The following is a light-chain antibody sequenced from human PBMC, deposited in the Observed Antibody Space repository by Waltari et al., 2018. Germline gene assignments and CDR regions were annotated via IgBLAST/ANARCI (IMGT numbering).Light chain of an antibody. V-gene: IGKV3-11*01. CDR3: QQRGNWPWT. CDR1: QSVRRY. CDR2: DAS. Sequence: ETVLTQSPATLSLVPWERATLSCRASQSVRRYLTWYQQKPGQAPRLLIYDASNRATGIPARFIGSGSGTDFTLTISSLEPEDFAVYYCQQRGNWPWTFGQGTKVEIK. J-gene: IGKJ1*01.